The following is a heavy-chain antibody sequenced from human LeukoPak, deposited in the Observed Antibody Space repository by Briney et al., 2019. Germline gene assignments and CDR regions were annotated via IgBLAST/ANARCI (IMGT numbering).Heavy chain of an antibody. CDR2: INSYSSDI. J-gene: IGHJ6*03. Sequence: PGGSLRLSCATSGFTFSSYSMTWVRQAPGKGLDWVSSINSYSSDIYYADSVKGRSTISRDNAKNSLYLQMNSLRSEDTAVYYCARALRQQLVKGRGARNYFYYMDVWGKGTTVTVSS. D-gene: IGHD6-13*01. V-gene: IGHV3-21*04. CDR3: ARALRQQLVKGRGARNYFYYMDV. CDR1: GFTFSSYS.